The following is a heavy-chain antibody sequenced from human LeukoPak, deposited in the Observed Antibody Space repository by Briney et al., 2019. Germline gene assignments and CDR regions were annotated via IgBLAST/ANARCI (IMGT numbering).Heavy chain of an antibody. V-gene: IGHV4-59*01. D-gene: IGHD3-22*01. CDR2: IYYSGST. J-gene: IGHJ4*02. CDR1: GGSISSYY. CDR3: ARGLRYDSSGYSFDY. Sequence: SETLSLTCTVSGGSISSYYWSWIRQPPGKGLEWIGYIYYSGSTNYNPSLKSRVTISVDTSKNQFSLKLSSVTAADTAVYYCARGLRYDSSGYSFDYWGQGTLVTVSS.